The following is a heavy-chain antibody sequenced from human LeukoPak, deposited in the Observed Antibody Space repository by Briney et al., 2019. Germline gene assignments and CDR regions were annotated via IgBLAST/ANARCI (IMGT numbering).Heavy chain of an antibody. D-gene: IGHD5-18*01. CDR3: ARVSVSYGYFDY. CDR1: GGTFSSYT. V-gene: IGHV1-69*02. J-gene: IGHJ4*02. Sequence: SVKVSCKASGGTFSSYTISWVRQAPGQGLGWMGRIIPILGIANYAQKFQGRVTITADKSTSTAYMELSSLRSEDTAVYYCARVSVSYGYFDYWGQGTLVTVSS. CDR2: IIPILGIA.